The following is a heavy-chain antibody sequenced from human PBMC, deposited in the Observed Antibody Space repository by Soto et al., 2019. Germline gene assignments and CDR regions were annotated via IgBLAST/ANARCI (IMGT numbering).Heavy chain of an antibody. Sequence: QITLKESGPTLVKPTQTLTLTCTFSGFSLSTSKVGVGWIRQPPGKALEWLALIYRDDDKYYSPSLKSRLTITKDTSKNQLVLTMTNVEAVDTGTYYCAHKGGIDYDYWGQGTLVTVSS. CDR3: AHKGGIDYDY. CDR1: GFSLSTSKVG. V-gene: IGHV2-5*02. CDR2: IYRDDDK. D-gene: IGHD3-16*01. J-gene: IGHJ4*02.